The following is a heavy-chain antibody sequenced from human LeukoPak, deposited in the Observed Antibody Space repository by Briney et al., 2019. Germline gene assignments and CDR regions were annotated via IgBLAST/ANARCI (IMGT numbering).Heavy chain of an antibody. CDR1: GFTFDDYG. CDR3: ARDRIAVAGTYFDY. V-gene: IGHV3-20*04. Sequence: GGSLRLSCAASGFTFDDYGMSWVRQAPGRGLEWVSGINWNGGSTTYADSVKGRFTISRDSAKNSLYLQMNNLRAEDTALYYCARDRIAVAGTYFDYWGQGTLVTVSS. J-gene: IGHJ4*02. CDR2: INWNGGST. D-gene: IGHD6-19*01.